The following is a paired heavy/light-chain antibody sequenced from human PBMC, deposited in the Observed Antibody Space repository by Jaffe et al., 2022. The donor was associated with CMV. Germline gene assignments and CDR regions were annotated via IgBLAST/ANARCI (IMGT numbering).Heavy chain of an antibody. Sequence: QVQLVQSGAEVKKPGASVKVSCKASGYTFTSYGISWVRQAPGQGLEWMGWISAYNGNTNYAQKLQGRVTMTTDTSTSTAYMELRSLRSDDTAVYYCARDRGNTYYDFWSGYLSAFDIWGQGTMVTVSS. J-gene: IGHJ3*02. V-gene: IGHV1-18*04. CDR3: ARDRGNTYYDFWSGYLSAFDI. CDR2: ISAYNGNT. CDR1: GYTFTSYG. D-gene: IGHD3-3*01.
Light chain of an antibody. J-gene: IGKJ5*01. CDR3: QQYNSYSPT. V-gene: IGKV1-5*03. Sequence: DIQMTQSPSTLSASVGDRVTITCRASQSISSWLAWYQQKPGKAPKLLIYKASSLESGVPSRFSGSGSGTEFTLTISSLQPDDFATYYCQQYNSYSPTFGQGTRLEIK. CDR1: QSISSW. CDR2: KAS.